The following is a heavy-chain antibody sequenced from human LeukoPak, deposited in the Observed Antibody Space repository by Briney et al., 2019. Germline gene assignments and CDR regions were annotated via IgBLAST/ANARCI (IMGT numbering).Heavy chain of an antibody. V-gene: IGHV3-23*01. CDR3: ARDLSSRGYTYGTPAFTFDI. J-gene: IGHJ3*02. CDR2: IIGGAGGT. CDR1: GFSFSSHG. Sequence: GGSLRLSCAASGFSFSSHGMSWVRQAPGKGLEWVSGIIGGAGGTYYADSVKGRFTISRDNAKNSLSLLMNSLRAEDTAVYYCARDLSSRGYTYGTPAFTFDIWGQGTMVTVSS. D-gene: IGHD5-18*01.